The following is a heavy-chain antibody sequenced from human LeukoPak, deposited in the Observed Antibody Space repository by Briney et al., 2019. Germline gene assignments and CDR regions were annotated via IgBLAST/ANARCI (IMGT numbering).Heavy chain of an antibody. CDR1: GYTFTSYD. J-gene: IGHJ4*02. Sequence: ASVKVSCKASGYTFTSYDINWVRQATGQGLEWMGWMNPNSGNTGYAQKFQGRVTITRNTSISTAYMELNSLRSEDTAVYYCARGLSPGYCSSTSCYRVYYFDYWGQGTLVTVSS. D-gene: IGHD2-2*02. CDR3: ARGLSPGYCSSTSCYRVYYFDY. V-gene: IGHV1-8*03. CDR2: MNPNSGNT.